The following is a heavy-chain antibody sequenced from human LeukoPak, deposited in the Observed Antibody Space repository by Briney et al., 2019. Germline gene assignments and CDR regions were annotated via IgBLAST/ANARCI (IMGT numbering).Heavy chain of an antibody. D-gene: IGHD3/OR15-3a*01. V-gene: IGHV3-48*03. Sequence: GGSLRLSCAASGFTFSSYEMNWVRQAPGEGLEWVSYISESGNSIYYADSVKGRFTISRDNAKNSLYLQMNGLRAEDTAVYYCARDWTKGLDDAFDIWGQGTMVTVSS. J-gene: IGHJ3*02. CDR1: GFTFSSYE. CDR2: ISESGNSI. CDR3: ARDWTKGLDDAFDI.